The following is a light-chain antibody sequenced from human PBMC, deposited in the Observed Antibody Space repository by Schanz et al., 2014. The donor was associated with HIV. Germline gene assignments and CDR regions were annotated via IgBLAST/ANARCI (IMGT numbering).Light chain of an antibody. J-gene: IGKJ4*02. CDR1: QSISSDY. CDR2: GAS. Sequence: EVVLTQSPATLSLLPGERATLSCRTTQSISSDYLAWYQQRPGQPPRLLICGASSRATGVPDRFSGTGSGTDFTLTISRLEPDDFAVYYCHHYGDSRGTFGGGTEVDI. CDR3: HHYGDSRGT. V-gene: IGKV3-20*01.